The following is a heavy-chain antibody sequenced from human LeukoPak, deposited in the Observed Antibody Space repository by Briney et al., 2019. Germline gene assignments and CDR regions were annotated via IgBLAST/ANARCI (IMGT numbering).Heavy chain of an antibody. Sequence: PSETLSLTCAVYGGSFSGYYWSWIRQPPGKGLEWIGEINHSGSTNYNPSLKSRVTISVDTSKNQFSLKLSSVTAADTAVYYCARPGIVGATVYYFDSWGQGTLVTVSS. V-gene: IGHV4-34*01. CDR2: INHSGST. CDR1: GGSFSGYY. D-gene: IGHD1-26*01. J-gene: IGHJ4*02. CDR3: ARPGIVGATVYYFDS.